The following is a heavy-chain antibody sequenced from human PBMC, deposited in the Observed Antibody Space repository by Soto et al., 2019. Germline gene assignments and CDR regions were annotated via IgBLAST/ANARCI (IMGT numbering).Heavy chain of an antibody. CDR3: AREVISPATSDASDI. Sequence: QVQLQESGPGLVKPSQTLSVTCTVSGGSLSSDNFFWSWVRQHPETGLEWVGYIYHTGAAYYNPSLKSRLTISLDTSKNRFSLSLISVTAADTAVYYCAREVISPATSDASDIWGQGTMVTVSS. CDR1: GGSLSSDNFF. CDR2: IYHTGAA. J-gene: IGHJ3*02. V-gene: IGHV4-31*03. D-gene: IGHD1-26*01.